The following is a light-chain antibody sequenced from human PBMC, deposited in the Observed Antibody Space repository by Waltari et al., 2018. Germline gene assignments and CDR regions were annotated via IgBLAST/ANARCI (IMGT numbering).Light chain of an antibody. CDR1: SSNIGAGYD. V-gene: IGLV1-40*01. Sequence: QSVLTQPPSVSGAPGPRLTISCPGSSSNIGAGYDVPWYQQLPGTAPKLLIYGNSNRPSGVPDRFAGSKSGTSASLAITGLQAEDEADYYCQSYDSSLSGPVVFGGGTKLTVL. CDR3: QSYDSSLSGPVV. CDR2: GNS. J-gene: IGLJ2*01.